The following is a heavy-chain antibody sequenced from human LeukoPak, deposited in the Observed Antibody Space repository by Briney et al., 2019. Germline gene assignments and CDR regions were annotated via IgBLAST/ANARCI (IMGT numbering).Heavy chain of an antibody. CDR3: ARSRYYYYYMDV. CDR1: GGTFSSYA. V-gene: IGHV1-69*13. CDR2: IIPIFGTA. Sequence: ASVKVSCKASGGTFSSYAISWVRQAPGQGLEWMGGIIPIFGTANYAQKFQGRVTITADESTSTAYMELSSLRSEDTAVYYCARSRYYYYYMDVWGKGTTVTVS. J-gene: IGHJ6*03.